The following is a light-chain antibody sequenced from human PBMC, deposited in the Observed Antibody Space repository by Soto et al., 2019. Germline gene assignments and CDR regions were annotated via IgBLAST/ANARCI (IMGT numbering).Light chain of an antibody. CDR2: DAS. V-gene: IGKV3D-15*01. CDR1: QSVDND. CDR3: QQYNNWPLT. J-gene: IGKJ4*01. Sequence: EIVMTQSPATLSVSPGDRATLSCRASQSVDNDLAWYQQKPGQPPRLLIYDASTRATGIPARFSGSQSGTEFTLTISSLLSEDFAVYFCQQYNNWPLTFGGG.